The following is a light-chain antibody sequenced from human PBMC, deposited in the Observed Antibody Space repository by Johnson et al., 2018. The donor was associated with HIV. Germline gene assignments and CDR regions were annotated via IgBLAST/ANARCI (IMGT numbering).Light chain of an antibody. J-gene: IGLJ1*01. V-gene: IGLV1-51*02. CDR3: GTWDRSLNAGGV. CDR1: SSDMGNYA. Sequence: QSVLTQPPSVSAAPGQKVTISCSGSSSDMGNYAVSWYQQLPGTAPKLLIYENSNRPSGIPDRFSGSKSGPSATLAIPGLQTGDEADYYCGTWDRSLNAGGVFGTGTKVTVL. CDR2: ENS.